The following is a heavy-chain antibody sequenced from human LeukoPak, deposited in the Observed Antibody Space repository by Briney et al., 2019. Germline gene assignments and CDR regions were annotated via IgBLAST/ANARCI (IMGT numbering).Heavy chain of an antibody. Sequence: GGSLRLSCAASGFTFSSYGMHWVRQAPGKGLEWVAFIRYDGSNKYYADSVKGRFTISRDNSKNTLYLQMNSLRVEDTAVYYCVRDRTYYFDYWGQGTLVTVSS. V-gene: IGHV3-30*02. CDR2: IRYDGSNK. CDR3: VRDRTYYFDY. J-gene: IGHJ4*02. D-gene: IGHD1-1*01. CDR1: GFTFSSYG.